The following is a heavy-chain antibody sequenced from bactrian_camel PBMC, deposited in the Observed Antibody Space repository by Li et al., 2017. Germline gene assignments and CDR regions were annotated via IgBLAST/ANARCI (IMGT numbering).Heavy chain of an antibody. CDR2: IATGSGNT. D-gene: IGHD3*01. CDR1: GFTESGNY. J-gene: IGHJ4*01. V-gene: IGHV3S28*01. Sequence: QLVESGGSSVQAGGSLRLSCVVSGFTESGNYVAWIRQAPGKGREGVARIATGSGNTYYADSVKGRFTISRDNAKDTLYLQMNSQKIEDTAVYYCALGSSRQATMTARGKGTQVTVS.